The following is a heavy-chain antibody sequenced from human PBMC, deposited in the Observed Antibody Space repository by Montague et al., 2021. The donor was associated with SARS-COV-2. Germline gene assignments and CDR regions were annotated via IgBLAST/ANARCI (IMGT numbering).Heavy chain of an antibody. CDR2: IYYSGST. V-gene: IGHV4-39*01. CDR3: ARKTSRGLTIFGVITASYCFDY. CDR1: GGSISSSSYF. D-gene: IGHD3-3*01. Sequence: SETLSLTCTVSGGSISSSSYFWGWIRQPPGKGLEWIGSIYYSGSTYYNPLLKSRVTISVDTSKNQFSLKLSSVTAADTAVFYCARKTSRGLTIFGVITASYCFDYWGQGTLVTVSS. J-gene: IGHJ4*02.